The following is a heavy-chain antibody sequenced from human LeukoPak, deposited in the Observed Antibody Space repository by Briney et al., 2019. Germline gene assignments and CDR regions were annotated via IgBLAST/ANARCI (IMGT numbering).Heavy chain of an antibody. V-gene: IGHV1-2*02. Sequence: ASVKVSCKASGYTFTGYYMHWVRQAPGQGLEWMGWINPNSGGTNYAQKFQGRVTMTRDTSISTAYMERSRLRSDDTAVYYCARAWSIAAPPSYPLSGMDVWGQGTTVTVSS. CDR1: GYTFTGYY. D-gene: IGHD6-13*01. J-gene: IGHJ6*02. CDR3: ARAWSIAAPPSYPLSGMDV. CDR2: INPNSGGT.